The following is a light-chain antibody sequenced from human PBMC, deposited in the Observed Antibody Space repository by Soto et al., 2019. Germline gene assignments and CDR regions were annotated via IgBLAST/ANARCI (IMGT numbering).Light chain of an antibody. V-gene: IGKV1-33*01. Sequence: DIQMTQSPSSLSASVGDIVTITFQASQDISNYLNWYQQKPGKAPKLQIYDASNLETGVPSRSSGSGSGTDFTFSISSLQPEDIATYYCQQYDNLPTFGQGTRLEIK. J-gene: IGKJ5*01. CDR1: QDISNY. CDR3: QQYDNLPT. CDR2: DAS.